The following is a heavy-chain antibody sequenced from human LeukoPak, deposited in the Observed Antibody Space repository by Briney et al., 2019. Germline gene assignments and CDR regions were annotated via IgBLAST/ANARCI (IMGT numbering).Heavy chain of an antibody. D-gene: IGHD3-10*01. Sequence: ASVKVSCKASGYTFTTYNINWVRQAPGQGLEWMGIVNPSGGSTSYAQKFQGRVTMTTDTSTSTVHMELSSLRSDDTAVYYCARATGDRAVIVQNDAFDIWGQGTMVIVSS. V-gene: IGHV1-46*01. CDR1: GYTFTTYN. CDR3: ARATGDRAVIVQNDAFDI. J-gene: IGHJ3*02. CDR2: VNPSGGST.